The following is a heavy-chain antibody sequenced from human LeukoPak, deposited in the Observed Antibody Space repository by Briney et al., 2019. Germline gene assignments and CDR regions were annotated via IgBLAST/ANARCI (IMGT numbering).Heavy chain of an antibody. Sequence: TSETLSLTCAVSGGSFSRPFWSWIRQTPGKGLEWIGEIDHSGRTDYNPSLEGRVTMSVDTSKNQFSLRLTSVTAADTAVYFCARAERRINLARGVFGSHFDSWGLGTLVSVSS. CDR1: GGSFSRPF. D-gene: IGHD3-10*01. CDR2: IDHSGRT. V-gene: IGHV4-34*01. CDR3: ARAERRINLARGVFGSHFDS. J-gene: IGHJ5*01.